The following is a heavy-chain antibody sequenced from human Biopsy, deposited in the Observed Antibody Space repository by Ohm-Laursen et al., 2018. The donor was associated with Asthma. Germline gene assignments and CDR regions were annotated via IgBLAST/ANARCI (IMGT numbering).Heavy chain of an antibody. CDR2: HDHEEGGT. Sequence: SVKVSCKISGYSLTDLSMHWVRQAPGQGLEWMGGHDHEEGGTVNARRFQGRATMTEDASTDTAYMELSSLSSDDTAVYYCASDFPKDYVRYNFQFWGQGTLVTVSS. D-gene: IGHD4-17*01. CDR1: GYSLTDLS. CDR3: ASDFPKDYVRYNFQF. J-gene: IGHJ4*02. V-gene: IGHV1-24*01.